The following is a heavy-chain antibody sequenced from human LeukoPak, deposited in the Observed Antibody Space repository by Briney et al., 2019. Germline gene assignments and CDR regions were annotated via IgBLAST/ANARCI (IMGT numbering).Heavy chain of an antibody. CDR3: AKESPYSSSWFDY. J-gene: IGHJ4*02. D-gene: IGHD6-13*01. CDR2: ISWNSGSI. Sequence: PGRSLRLSCAASGFTFDDYAMHWVRQAPGKGLEWVSGISWNSGSIGYADSVKGRFTISRDNAKNSLYLQMNSLRAEDTALYYCAKESPYSSSWFDYWGQGTLVTVSS. CDR1: GFTFDDYA. V-gene: IGHV3-9*01.